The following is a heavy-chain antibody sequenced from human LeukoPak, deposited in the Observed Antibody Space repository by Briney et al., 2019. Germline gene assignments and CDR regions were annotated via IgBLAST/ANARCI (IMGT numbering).Heavy chain of an antibody. CDR2: IYYSGST. V-gene: IGHV4-39*07. J-gene: IGHJ4*02. Sequence: SETLSLTCTVSGDSISSSSSYWGWIRQPPGEGLEWIGSIYYSGSTYYNTSLKSRVTISVDTSKNQFSLKLSSVTAADTAVYYCASDLYCSGGSCYTLFDYWGQGTLVTVSS. D-gene: IGHD2-15*01. CDR1: GDSISSSSSY. CDR3: ASDLYCSGGSCYTLFDY.